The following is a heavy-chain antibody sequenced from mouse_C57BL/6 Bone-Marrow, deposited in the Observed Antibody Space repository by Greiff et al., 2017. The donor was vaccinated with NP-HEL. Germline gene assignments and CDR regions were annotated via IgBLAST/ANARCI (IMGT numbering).Heavy chain of an antibody. CDR3: ARAPIYYDYDPAWFAY. CDR1: GYSITSGYY. D-gene: IGHD2-4*01. Sequence: EVKLEESGPGLVKPSQSLSLTCSVTGYSITSGYYWNWIRQFPGNKLEWMGYISYDGSKNYNPSLKNRISITRDTSKNQFFLKLNSVTTEDTATYYCARAPIYYDYDPAWFAYWGQGTLVTVSA. CDR2: ISYDGSK. V-gene: IGHV3-6*01. J-gene: IGHJ3*01.